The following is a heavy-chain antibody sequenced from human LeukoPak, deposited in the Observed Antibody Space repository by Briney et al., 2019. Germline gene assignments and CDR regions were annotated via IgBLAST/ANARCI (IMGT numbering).Heavy chain of an antibody. CDR2: IYSGGGT. Sequence: GGSLRLSCAASGFSVSTNYMNWARQAPGKGLEWVSVIYSGGGTHYADSVKGRFTISRDNSKNTLYLQMNSLRAEDTAVYYCAKDPRYNWNDFDYWGQGTLVTVSS. D-gene: IGHD1-1*01. V-gene: IGHV3-53*01. J-gene: IGHJ4*02. CDR1: GFSVSTNY. CDR3: AKDPRYNWNDFDY.